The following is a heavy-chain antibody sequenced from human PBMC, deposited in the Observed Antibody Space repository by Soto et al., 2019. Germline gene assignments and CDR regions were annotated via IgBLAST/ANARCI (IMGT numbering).Heavy chain of an antibody. D-gene: IGHD1-1*01. CDR1: GSSFTGYG. Sequence: GGCLRLSCAASGSSFTGYGMHWVRQAPGKGLEWVAVIWFDGSNKYYADSVKGRFTISRDNSKNTLYLQMNGLRVEDTAVYYSAKDRLAGTSDYWGQGTQVTVSS. J-gene: IGHJ4*02. CDR3: AKDRLAGTSDY. CDR2: IWFDGSNK. V-gene: IGHV3-33*06.